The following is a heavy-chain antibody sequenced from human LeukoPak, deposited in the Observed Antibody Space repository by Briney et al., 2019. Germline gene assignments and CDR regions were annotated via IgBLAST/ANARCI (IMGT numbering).Heavy chain of an antibody. Sequence: GGSLSLSCSASVFTFSRYPMHVVRRAPGGGREYVSAISSNGDSTYYAVSVKGRLTISRDNSRNTLHLQMSSLRVEDTAVYYCVKDSSSGSYFDHWGQGTLVTVSS. CDR3: VKDSSSGSYFDH. J-gene: IGHJ4*02. CDR2: ISSNGDST. V-gene: IGHV3-64D*06. CDR1: VFTFSRYP. D-gene: IGHD3-10*01.